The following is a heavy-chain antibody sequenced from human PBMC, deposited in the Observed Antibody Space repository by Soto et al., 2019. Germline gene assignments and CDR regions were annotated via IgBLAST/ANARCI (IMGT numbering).Heavy chain of an antibody. V-gene: IGHV3-66*01. CDR2: IYSGGST. J-gene: IGHJ4*02. Sequence: SGGSLRLSCAASGFTVSSNYMSWVRQAPGKGLEWVSVIYSGGSTYYADSVKGRFTISRDNSKNTLYLQMNSLRAEDTAVYYCARDPFLRTLSAHHTYDDDSHRFDYWGQGTLVTVSS. D-gene: IGHD5-18*01. CDR3: ARDPFLRTLSAHHTYDDDSHRFDY. CDR1: GFTVSSNY.